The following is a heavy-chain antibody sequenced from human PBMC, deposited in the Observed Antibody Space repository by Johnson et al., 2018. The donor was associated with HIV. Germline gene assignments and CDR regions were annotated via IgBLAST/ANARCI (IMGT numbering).Heavy chain of an antibody. J-gene: IGHJ3*02. CDR1: GFTMDNYA. D-gene: IGHD3-10*01. CDR3: VRGQRLELRGGAFDI. Sequence: VESGGGLVQPGTSLRLSCTSSGFTMDNYAVHWVRQPPGKGLEWVSGINWNGVTVDYADSVKGRFTLSRDNAKNSLHLQMRSLRTEDTALYYCVRGQRLELRGGAFDIWGQGTMVIVSS. V-gene: IGHV3-9*01. CDR2: INWNGVTV.